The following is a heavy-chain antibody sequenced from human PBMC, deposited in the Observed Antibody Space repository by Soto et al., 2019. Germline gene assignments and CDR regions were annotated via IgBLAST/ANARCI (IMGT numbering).Heavy chain of an antibody. J-gene: IGHJ5*02. CDR2: IYYSGST. CDR1: GGSISSGDYY. CDR3: ARSLQYWWLDP. Sequence: SETLSLTCTVSGGSISSGDYYWSWIRQPPGKGLEWIGYIYYSGSTYYNPSLKSRVTISVDTSKNQFSLKLSSVTAADTAVYYCARSLQYWWLDPWGQGTLVTVSS. V-gene: IGHV4-30-4*01. D-gene: IGHD4-4*01.